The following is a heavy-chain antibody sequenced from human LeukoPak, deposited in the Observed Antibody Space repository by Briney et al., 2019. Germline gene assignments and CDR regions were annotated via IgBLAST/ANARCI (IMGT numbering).Heavy chain of an antibody. V-gene: IGHV3-53*01. CDR2: IYSGGST. J-gene: IGHJ6*02. D-gene: IGHD2-2*02. Sequence: GGSLRLSCAASGFTVSSNYMSWVRQAPGKGLEWVSVIYSGGSTYYADSVKGRFTISRDNSKNTLYLQMNSLRAEDTAVYYCAREYTWRRSDYYYGMDVWGQGTTVTVSS. CDR3: AREYTWRRSDYYYGMDV. CDR1: GFTVSSNY.